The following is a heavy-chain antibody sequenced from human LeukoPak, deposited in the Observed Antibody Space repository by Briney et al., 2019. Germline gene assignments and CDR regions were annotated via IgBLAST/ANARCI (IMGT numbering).Heavy chain of an antibody. CDR2: ISYDGSNK. D-gene: IGHD5-24*01. CDR1: GFTFSSYW. Sequence: GRSLRLSCAASGFTFSSYWMHWVRQAPGKGLEWVAVISYDGSNKYYADSVKGRFTISRDNSKNTLYLQMNSLRAEDTAVYYCAKDREGDGYILDAFDIWGQGTMVTVSS. J-gene: IGHJ3*02. V-gene: IGHV3-30*18. CDR3: AKDREGDGYILDAFDI.